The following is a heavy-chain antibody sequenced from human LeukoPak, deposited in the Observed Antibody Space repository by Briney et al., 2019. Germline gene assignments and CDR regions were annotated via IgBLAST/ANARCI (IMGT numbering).Heavy chain of an antibody. CDR1: GYTFTSYD. V-gene: IGHV1-8*01. CDR3: ARVHYSREHCSSTSFYASFDY. CDR2: MNPNSGNT. J-gene: IGHJ4*02. D-gene: IGHD2-2*01. Sequence: ASVKVSCKASGYTFTSYDINWVRQATGQGLEWMGWMNPNSGNTGYAQKFQGRVTMTRNTSISTAYMELSSLRSEDTAVYYCARVHYSREHCSSTSFYASFDYWGQGTLVTVSS.